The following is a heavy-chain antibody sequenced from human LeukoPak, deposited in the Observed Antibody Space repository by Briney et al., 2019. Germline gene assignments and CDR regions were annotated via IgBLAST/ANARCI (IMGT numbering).Heavy chain of an antibody. CDR3: ARDLRPYTTSYYYYGMDV. V-gene: IGHV1-3*01. D-gene: IGHD1-1*01. Sequence: ASVKVSCKASGYTFTSYAMHWVGQAPGQRLEWMGWINAGNGNTKYSQKFQGRVTITRDTSASTAYMELSSLRSEDTAVYYCARDLRPYTTSYYYYGMDVWGQGTTVTVSS. J-gene: IGHJ6*02. CDR1: GYTFTSYA. CDR2: INAGNGNT.